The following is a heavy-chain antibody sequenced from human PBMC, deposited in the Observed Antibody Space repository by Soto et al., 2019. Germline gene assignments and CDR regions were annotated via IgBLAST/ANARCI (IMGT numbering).Heavy chain of an antibody. D-gene: IGHD6-13*01. CDR1: GGTFSSYA. Sequence: SVKVSCKASGGTFSSYAISWVRQAPGQGLEWMGGIIPIFGTANYAQKFQGRVTITADESTSTAYMELSSLRSEDTAVYYCASPPEKASSWYFYWGQGTLVTVSS. CDR3: ASPPEKASSWYFY. CDR2: IIPIFGTA. J-gene: IGHJ4*02. V-gene: IGHV1-69*13.